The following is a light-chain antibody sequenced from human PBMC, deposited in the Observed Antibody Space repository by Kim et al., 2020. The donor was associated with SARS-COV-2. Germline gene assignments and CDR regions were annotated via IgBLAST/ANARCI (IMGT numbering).Light chain of an antibody. CDR2: TNN. V-gene: IGLV1-47*01. J-gene: IGLJ2*01. CDR1: SSNVGTNY. CDR3: AAWDDILSVRV. Sequence: QSVLTQPPSASGTPGQRVTISCSGSSSNVGTNYLNWYQQLPGTAPKLLISTNNQRPSGVPDRFSGSKSGTSASLAISGLRSEDEADYYCAAWDDILSVRVFGGGTQLTVL.